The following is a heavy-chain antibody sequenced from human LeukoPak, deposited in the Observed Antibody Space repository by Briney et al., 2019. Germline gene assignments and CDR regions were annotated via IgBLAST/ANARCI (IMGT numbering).Heavy chain of an antibody. Sequence: ASVKVSCMASGYTFTSYDINWVRQATGQGLEWMGWMNPNSGNTGYAQKFQGRVTMTRNTSISTAYMELSSLRSEDTAVYYCAREREWLRLLDYWGQGTLVTVSS. CDR3: AREREWLRLLDY. D-gene: IGHD5-12*01. J-gene: IGHJ4*02. V-gene: IGHV1-8*01. CDR2: MNPNSGNT. CDR1: GYTFTSYD.